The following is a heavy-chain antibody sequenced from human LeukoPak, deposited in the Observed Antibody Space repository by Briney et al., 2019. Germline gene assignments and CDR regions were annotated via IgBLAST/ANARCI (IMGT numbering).Heavy chain of an antibody. CDR3: ARRAYYYGSGSYFHFFDY. J-gene: IGHJ4*02. D-gene: IGHD3-10*01. V-gene: IGHV4-34*01. Sequence: SETLSLTCTVSGDSISTYYWSWIRQPPGKGLEWIGEINHSGSTNYNPSLKSRVTISVDTSKNQFSLKLSSVTAADTAVYYCARRAYYYGSGSYFHFFDYWGQGTLVAVSS. CDR1: GDSISTYY. CDR2: INHSGST.